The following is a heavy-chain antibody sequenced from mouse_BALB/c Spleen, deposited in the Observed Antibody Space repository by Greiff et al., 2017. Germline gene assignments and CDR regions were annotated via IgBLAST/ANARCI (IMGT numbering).Heavy chain of an antibody. V-gene: IGHV5-6*01. CDR1: GFTFSSYG. CDR3: ARQDGNYVRAMDY. CDR2: ISSGGSYT. Sequence: EVQVVESGGDLVKPGGSLKLSCAASGFTFSSYGMSWVRQTPDKRLEWVATISSGGSYTYYPDSVKGRFTISRDNAKNTLYLQMSSLKSEDTAMYYCARQDGNYVRAMDYWGQGTSVTVSA. D-gene: IGHD2-1*01. J-gene: IGHJ4*01.